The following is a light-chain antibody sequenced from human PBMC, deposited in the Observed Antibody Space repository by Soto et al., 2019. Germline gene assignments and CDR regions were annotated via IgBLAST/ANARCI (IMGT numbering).Light chain of an antibody. CDR3: QQYGSSPGT. CDR2: GAS. J-gene: IGKJ2*01. Sequence: DIVLTQSPGTLSLSPGETATLSCRASQSVRSSYLAWYQQKPGQAPRLLIYGASSRATGIPDRFSGSGSGTDFTLTISRLEPEDFAVYSCQQYGSSPGTFGQVTKLEI. CDR1: QSVRSSY. V-gene: IGKV3-20*01.